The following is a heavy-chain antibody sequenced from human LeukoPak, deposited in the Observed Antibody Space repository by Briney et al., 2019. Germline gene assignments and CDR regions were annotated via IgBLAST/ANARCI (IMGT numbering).Heavy chain of an antibody. CDR2: IYHSGST. V-gene: IGHV4-4*02. J-gene: IGHJ4*02. CDR1: GGSLSSSNW. CDR3: ARLGSRAAAGTAEDH. D-gene: IGHD6-13*01. Sequence: SETLSLTCAVSGGSLSSSNWWSWVRQPPGKGLDRIGEIYHSGSTNYNPSLKSRVTISVDKSKNQFSLKLSSVTAADTAVYYCARLGSRAAAGTAEDHWGQGTLVTVSS.